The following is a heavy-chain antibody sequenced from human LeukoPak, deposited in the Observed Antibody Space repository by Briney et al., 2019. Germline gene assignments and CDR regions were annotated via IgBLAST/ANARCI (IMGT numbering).Heavy chain of an antibody. D-gene: IGHD3-10*01. CDR3: AKASTFGELNRPFDY. CDR2: ISGGGGTT. CDR1: GFTFSSDA. J-gene: IGHJ4*02. V-gene: IGHV3-23*01. Sequence: AGGSLRLSCAASGFTFSSDAMNWVRQAPGKGLEWVSVISGGGGTTYYSDSVKGRFTISRDNSKNTLYLQMNSLRAEDTAIYYCAKASTFGELNRPFDYWGQGTPVTVS.